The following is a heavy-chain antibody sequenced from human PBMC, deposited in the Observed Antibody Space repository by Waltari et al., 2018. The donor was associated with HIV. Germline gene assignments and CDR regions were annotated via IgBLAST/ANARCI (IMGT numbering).Heavy chain of an antibody. J-gene: IGHJ6*02. V-gene: IGHV1-69*01. CDR2: IIPIFGTA. D-gene: IGHD3-22*01. CDR3: ARDLPNYYDTWGGMDV. CDR1: GGTFSSYA. Sequence: QVQLVQSGAEVKKPGSSVKVSCKASGGTFSSYAISWVRQAPGQGLEWMGGIIPIFGTANYAQKFQGRVTITADESTSTAYMELSSLRSEDTAVYYCARDLPNYYDTWGGMDVWGQGTTVTVSS.